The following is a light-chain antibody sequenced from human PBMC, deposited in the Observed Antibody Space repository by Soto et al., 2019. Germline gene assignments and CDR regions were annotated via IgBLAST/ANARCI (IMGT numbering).Light chain of an antibody. J-gene: IGLJ2*01. CDR3: QTWVTGIHI. CDR2: LNSDGSH. Sequence: QPVLTQSPSASASLGASVKLTCTLSSGHSNYAIAWHQQQPEKGPRFLMKLNSDGSHSKGDRIPDRFSGSSSGAERYLTISTLQSEDEADYYCQTWVTGIHIFGGGTKVTVL. V-gene: IGLV4-69*01. CDR1: SGHSNYA.